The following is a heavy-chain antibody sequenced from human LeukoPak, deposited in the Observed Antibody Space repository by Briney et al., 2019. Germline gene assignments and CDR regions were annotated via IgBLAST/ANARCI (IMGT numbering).Heavy chain of an antibody. CDR1: GFTFSHYG. Sequence: PGRSLRLSCAASGFTFSHYGMHWVRQAPGKGLEWVAAIQSDGSRTYYVDSVKGRFTISRDDFKNTLSLQMNSLRAEDTAIYYCARDSCRTKTCIDYWGQGTLVTVSS. V-gene: IGHV3-33*01. CDR2: IQSDGSRT. CDR3: ARDSCRTKTCIDY. D-gene: IGHD2-8*01. J-gene: IGHJ4*02.